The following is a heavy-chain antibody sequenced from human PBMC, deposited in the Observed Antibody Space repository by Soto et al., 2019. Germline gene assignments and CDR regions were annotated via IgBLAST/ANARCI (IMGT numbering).Heavy chain of an antibody. J-gene: IGHJ4*02. Sequence: GGSLRLSCAASGFTFSDYYMSWIRQGPGKGLEWVSYMSSSGSTIYYADSVKGRFTISRDNAKNSLYLQMNSMRAEDTAVYYCARDASSSWYEGGFDYWGQGTLVTVSS. CDR2: MSSSGSTI. CDR3: ARDASSSWYEGGFDY. V-gene: IGHV3-11*01. CDR1: GFTFSDYY. D-gene: IGHD6-13*01.